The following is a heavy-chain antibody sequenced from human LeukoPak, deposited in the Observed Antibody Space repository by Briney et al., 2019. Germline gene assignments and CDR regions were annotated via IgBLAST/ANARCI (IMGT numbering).Heavy chain of an antibody. V-gene: IGHV1-2*02. J-gene: IGHJ3*02. CDR3: ARVHYDSSGWADAFDI. CDR2: INPNSGGT. CDR1: GYTFTGYY. D-gene: IGHD3-22*01. Sequence: ASVKVSCKASGYTFTGYYMHWVRQAPGQGLEWMGWINPNSGGTNYAQKFQGRVTMTRDTSISTAYMELSRLRSDDTAVYYCARVHYDSSGWADAFDIWGQGTMVTVPS.